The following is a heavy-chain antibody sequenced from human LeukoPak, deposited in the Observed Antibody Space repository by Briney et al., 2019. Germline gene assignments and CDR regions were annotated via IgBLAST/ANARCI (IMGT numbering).Heavy chain of an antibody. V-gene: IGHV3-11*06. D-gene: IGHD5-24*01. J-gene: IGHJ4*02. CDR1: GFTFSDYY. CDR3: ARSWTRRVEMAATLGL. Sequence: PGGSLRLSCAASGFTFSDYYMSWIRQAPGKGLEWVSYISSSSSYTNYADSVKGRFTISRDNAKNSLYLQMNSLRAEDTAVYYCARSWTRRVEMAATLGLWGQGTLVTVSS. CDR2: ISSSSSYT.